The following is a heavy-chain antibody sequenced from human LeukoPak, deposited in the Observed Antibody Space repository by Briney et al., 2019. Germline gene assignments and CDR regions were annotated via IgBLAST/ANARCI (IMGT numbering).Heavy chain of an antibody. CDR1: GFTFSSYA. Sequence: GGSLRLSCAASGFTFSSYAMHWVRQAPGKGLEYVSAISSNGGGTYYANSVEGRFTISRDNSKNTLYLQMGSLRAEDMAVYYCARAAWPYYYGSGSYSSPFDYWGQGTLVTVSS. D-gene: IGHD3-10*01. J-gene: IGHJ4*02. V-gene: IGHV3-64*01. CDR2: ISSNGGGT. CDR3: ARAAWPYYYGSGSYSSPFDY.